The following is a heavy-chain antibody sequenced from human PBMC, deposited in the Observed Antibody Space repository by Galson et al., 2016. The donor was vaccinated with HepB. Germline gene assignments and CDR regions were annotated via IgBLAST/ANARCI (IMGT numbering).Heavy chain of an antibody. CDR2: ISGRTGNT. CDR1: GFTFSSYA. V-gene: IGHV3-23*01. CDR3: AKDSTDYYDGSGYYSYFDY. J-gene: IGHJ4*02. D-gene: IGHD3-22*01. Sequence: SLRLSCAASGFTFSSYAMTWVRQAPGKGLEWVSAISGRTGNTYYADLVEGRFTISRDKSKNTLYLQMNSLRVDDTAVYYCAKDSTDYYDGSGYYSYFDYWGQGTLVTVSS.